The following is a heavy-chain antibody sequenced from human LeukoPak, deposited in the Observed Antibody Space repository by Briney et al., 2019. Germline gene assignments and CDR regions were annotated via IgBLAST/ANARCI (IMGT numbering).Heavy chain of an antibody. CDR2: IYYSGST. V-gene: IGHV4-59*08. CDR1: GDSISSYY. J-gene: IGHJ3*02. D-gene: IGHD2-15*01. CDR3: ARIMGWDAYCSGGSCFPGNAFDI. Sequence: SETLSLTCTVSGDSISSYYWSWIRQPPGKGLEWIGYIYYSGSTNYNPSLKSRVTISVDTSKNQFSLKLSSVTAADTAVYYCARIMGWDAYCSGGSCFPGNAFDIWGQGTMVTVSS.